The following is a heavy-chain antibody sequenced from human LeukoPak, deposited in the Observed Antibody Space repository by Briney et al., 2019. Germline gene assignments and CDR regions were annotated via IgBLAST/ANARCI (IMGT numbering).Heavy chain of an antibody. V-gene: IGHV3-33*08. CDR1: GFTLINYG. J-gene: IGHJ4*02. D-gene: IGHD2-2*01. CDR3: ARTFCSGTSCYFNY. Sequence: GGSLRLSCAASGFTLINYGMHWVRQAPVQGLEWVAVIWYDASDTYYADSVKGRFTISRDTSKNTLHLQMNSLRGEDTAVYYCARTFCSGTSCYFNYWGQGTLVTVSS. CDR2: IWYDASDT.